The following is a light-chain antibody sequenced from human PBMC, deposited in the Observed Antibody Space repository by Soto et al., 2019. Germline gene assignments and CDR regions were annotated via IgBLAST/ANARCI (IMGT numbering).Light chain of an antibody. CDR3: QSYVSCLVGFHV. CDR1: SSNIGADYG. J-gene: IGLJ1*01. V-gene: IGLV1-40*01. CDR2: GVN. Sequence: QSVLTQPPSVSGAPGQTVTISCTGSSSNIGADYGVRWYQHLPGTAPKLLVYGVNSRPSGVPDRFLCSTLGTSASLAIPGHQAEDEADYFGQSYVSCLVGFHVFATWTK.